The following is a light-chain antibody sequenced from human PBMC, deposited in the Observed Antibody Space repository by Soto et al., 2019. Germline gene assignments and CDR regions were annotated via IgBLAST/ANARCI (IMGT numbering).Light chain of an antibody. CDR2: GVN. CDR1: SSDFGDDKY. CDR3: GSFTTSRIWV. Sequence: QSALTQPASVSGSPGQSITVSCTGSSSDFGDDKYVSWYQQQPGKGPNLLIYGVNSRPSGISNRFSGSKSGNTASLSISRLEVEDEAEYFCGSFTTSRIWVFGGGTKLTVL. J-gene: IGLJ3*02. V-gene: IGLV2-14*01.